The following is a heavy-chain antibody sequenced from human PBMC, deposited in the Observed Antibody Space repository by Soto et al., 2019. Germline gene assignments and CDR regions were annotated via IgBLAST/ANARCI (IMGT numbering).Heavy chain of an antibody. V-gene: IGHV1-69*01. J-gene: IGHJ6*02. CDR3: ARYSAGSFWNYAMDV. CDR1: GGTFTNSA. D-gene: IGHD6-13*01. Sequence: QVQLVQSGAEVKKPGSSVKVSCKASGGTFTNSAFNWVRQAPGQGLEWMGGIIPLFDTTNSAQNFQGRVTXXXXXXXXXXXXXXXGLRSEDTAAYYCARYSAGSFWNYAMDVWGQGTTVTVSS. CDR2: IIPLFDTT.